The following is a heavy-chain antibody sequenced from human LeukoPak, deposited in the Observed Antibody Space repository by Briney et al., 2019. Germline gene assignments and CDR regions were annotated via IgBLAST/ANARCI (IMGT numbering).Heavy chain of an antibody. CDR2: IKQDGSEK. V-gene: IGHV3-7*01. J-gene: IGHJ5*02. CDR1: GFTFSSYW. CDR3: ASLLTTPSWFDP. D-gene: IGHD4-11*01. Sequence: GGSLRLSCAASGFTFSSYWMSWVRQAPGKGLEWVANIKQDGSEKYYVDSVKGRFTISRDNAENSLYLQMNSLRAEDTAVYYCASLLTTPSWFDPWGQGTLVTVSS.